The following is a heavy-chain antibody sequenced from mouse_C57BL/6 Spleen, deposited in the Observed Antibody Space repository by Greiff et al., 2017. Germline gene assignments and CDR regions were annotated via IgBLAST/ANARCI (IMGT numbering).Heavy chain of an antibody. Sequence: ESGPGLVKPSQSLSLTCSVTGYSITSGYYWNWIRQFPGNKLEWMGYISYDGSNNYNPSLKNRISITRDTSKNQFFLKLNSVTTEDTATYYCARDRGWLPFDYWGQGTTLTVSS. CDR1: GYSITSGYY. D-gene: IGHD1-1*02. J-gene: IGHJ2*01. CDR2: ISYDGSN. V-gene: IGHV3-6*01. CDR3: ARDRGWLPFDY.